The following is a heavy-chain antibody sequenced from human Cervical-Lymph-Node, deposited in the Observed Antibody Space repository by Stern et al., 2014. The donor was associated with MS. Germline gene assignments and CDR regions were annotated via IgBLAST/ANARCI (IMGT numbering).Heavy chain of an antibody. CDR3: ARGRSDGDYGNNWFDP. CDR2: IYYRGST. Sequence: VQLVESGPGLVKPSQTLSLTCTVSGGSISSGGYYWSWIRQHPGKGLEWIGNIYYRGSTYYNPSLKSRVTISVDTSKNQFSLKLSSVTAADTAVYYCARGRSDGDYGNNWFDPWGQGTLVTVSS. J-gene: IGHJ5*02. D-gene: IGHD4-17*01. V-gene: IGHV4-31*03. CDR1: GGSISSGGYY.